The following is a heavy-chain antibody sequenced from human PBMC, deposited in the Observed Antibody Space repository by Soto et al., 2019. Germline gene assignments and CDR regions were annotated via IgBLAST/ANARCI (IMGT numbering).Heavy chain of an antibody. J-gene: IGHJ3*02. CDR1: GGSISSGDYY. V-gene: IGHV4-30-4*01. Sequence: QVQLQESGPGLVKPSQTLSLTCTVSGGSISSGDYYWSWIRQPPGKGLEWIGYIYYSGSTYYNPSLKSRVTISVDTSKNQFSLKLSSVTAADTAVYYCARIRTYCSGGSCYSGDAFDIWGQGTMVTVSS. D-gene: IGHD2-15*01. CDR3: ARIRTYCSGGSCYSGDAFDI. CDR2: IYYSGST.